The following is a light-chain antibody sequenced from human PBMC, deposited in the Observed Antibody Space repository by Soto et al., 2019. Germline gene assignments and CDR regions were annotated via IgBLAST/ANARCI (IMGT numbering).Light chain of an antibody. CDR1: QSVGHN. J-gene: IGKJ1*01. V-gene: IGKV3-15*01. Sequence: DIVMTQSPVTLSVSPGDRATLSCRASQSVGHNLAWFQQKPGQAPRLLIYGASAGATGIPDRVSGSGFGTDFTLTISSLQSEDLAVYYCQQYNNWPRTFGQGTKVEMK. CDR2: GAS. CDR3: QQYNNWPRT.